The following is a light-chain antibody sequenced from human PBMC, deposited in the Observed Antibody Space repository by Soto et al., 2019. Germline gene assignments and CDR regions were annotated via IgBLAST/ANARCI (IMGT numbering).Light chain of an antibody. CDR3: ISYIPSTTTHWV. CDR1: NTDVGGYDR. V-gene: IGLV2-14*03. Sequence: QSALTQPASVSGSLGQSITISSIGTNTDVGGYDRVSLYQQHPAKAPKMLMFVVYNRPPGNSDRFSGSKSADTASLTISWLQAEDEADYYCISYIPSTTTHWVFGGGTKVTVL. CDR2: VVY. J-gene: IGLJ3*02.